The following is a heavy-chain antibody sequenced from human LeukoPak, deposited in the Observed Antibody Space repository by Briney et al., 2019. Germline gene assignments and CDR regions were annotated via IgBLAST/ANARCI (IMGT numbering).Heavy chain of an antibody. CDR2: INSDGSST. CDR1: GFTFSSYW. Sequence: GGSLRLSCAASGFTFSSYWMHWVRQAPGKGLVWVSRINSDGSSTSYADSVKGRFTFSRDNSKNTLFLQMNSLRPEDTAVYYCAKGTDYYVHYWGQGTLVTVSS. V-gene: IGHV3-74*01. CDR3: AKGTDYYVHY. J-gene: IGHJ4*02. D-gene: IGHD3/OR15-3a*01.